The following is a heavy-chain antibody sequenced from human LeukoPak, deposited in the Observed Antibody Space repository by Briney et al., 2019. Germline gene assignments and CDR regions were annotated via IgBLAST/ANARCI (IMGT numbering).Heavy chain of an antibody. D-gene: IGHD3-22*01. CDR3: ARETPYYYDSSAAGWFDP. CDR1: GGSISSYY. J-gene: IGHJ5*02. CDR2: IYYSGST. Sequence: SETLSLTCTASGGSISSYYWGWIRQPPGKGLEWIGYIYYSGSTNYNPSLKSRVTISVDTSKNQFSLKLSSVTAADTAVYYCARETPYYYDSSAAGWFDPWGQGTLVTVSS. V-gene: IGHV4-59*01.